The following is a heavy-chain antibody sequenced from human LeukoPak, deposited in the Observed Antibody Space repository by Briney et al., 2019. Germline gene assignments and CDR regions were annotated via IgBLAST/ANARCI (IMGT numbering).Heavy chain of an antibody. V-gene: IGHV3-9*01. CDR2: IGWNSGSI. CDR1: GFNFGDYA. Sequence: PGGSLRLSCAASGFNFGDYAMHWVRQAPGKGLEWVSGIGWNSGSIAYADSVKGRFTISRDNAKNSLYLQMNSLRVEDTALYYCAKGGCSSSSRHVDYWGQGTLVTVSS. J-gene: IGHJ4*02. CDR3: AKGGCSSSSRHVDY. D-gene: IGHD2-2*01.